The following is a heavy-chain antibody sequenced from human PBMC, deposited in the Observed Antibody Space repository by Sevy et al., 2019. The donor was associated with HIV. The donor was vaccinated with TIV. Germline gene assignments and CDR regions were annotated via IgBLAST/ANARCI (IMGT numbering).Heavy chain of an antibody. J-gene: IGHJ5*02. Sequence: ASVKVSCKDSGYTFTSYGISWVRQAPGQGLEWMGWISAYNGNTNYAQRLQGRVTMTTDTSTSTAYMELRSLRSDDTAVYYCARVGGFGQLLYWDNWFDPWGQGTLVTVSS. CDR1: GYTFTSYG. V-gene: IGHV1-18*04. CDR3: ARVGGFGQLLYWDNWFDP. CDR2: ISAYNGNT. D-gene: IGHD3-10*01.